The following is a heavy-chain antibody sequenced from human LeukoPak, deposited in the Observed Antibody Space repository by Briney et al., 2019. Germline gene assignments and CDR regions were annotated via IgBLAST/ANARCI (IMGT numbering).Heavy chain of an antibody. V-gene: IGHV4-34*01. J-gene: IGHJ4*02. D-gene: IGHD4-17*01. Sequence: SETLSLTCAVYGGSFRGYYWSWIRQPPGKGLEWIGEINHGGSTNYNPSLKSRVTISVDTSKNQFSLKLSSVTAADTAVYYCARESIYGDYGHWGQGTLVTVSS. CDR1: GGSFRGYY. CDR3: ARESIYGDYGH. CDR2: INHGGST.